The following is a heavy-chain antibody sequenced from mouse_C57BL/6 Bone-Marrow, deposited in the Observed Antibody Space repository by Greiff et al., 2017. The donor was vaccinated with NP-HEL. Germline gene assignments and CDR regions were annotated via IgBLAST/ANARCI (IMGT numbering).Heavy chain of an antibody. Sequence: QVHVKQPGAELVRPGSSVKLSCKASGYTFTSYWMDWVKQRPGQGLEWIGNIYPSDSETHYNQKFKDKATLTVDKSSSTAYMQLSSLTSEDSAVYYCARGGYYGSSYGYFDVWGTGTTVTVSS. J-gene: IGHJ1*03. CDR2: IYPSDSET. V-gene: IGHV1-61*01. CDR3: ARGGYYGSSYGYFDV. CDR1: GYTFTSYW. D-gene: IGHD1-1*01.